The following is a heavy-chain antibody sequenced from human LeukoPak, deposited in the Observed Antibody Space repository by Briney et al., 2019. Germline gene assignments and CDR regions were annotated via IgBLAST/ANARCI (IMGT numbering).Heavy chain of an antibody. CDR1: GFSFGNYA. CDR3: ARDFGLRCSGGTCYSVYYYGMDV. D-gene: IGHD2-15*01. J-gene: IGHJ6*04. Sequence: PGGSLRLSCSASGFSFGNYAMYWVRQAPGKGLEGVANIKQGGSEKYYVDSVKGRFTISRDNAKNSLYLQMNSLRAEDTAVYYCARDFGLRCSGGTCYSVYYYGMDVWGKRTTVTVSS. CDR2: IKQGGSEK. V-gene: IGHV3-7*03.